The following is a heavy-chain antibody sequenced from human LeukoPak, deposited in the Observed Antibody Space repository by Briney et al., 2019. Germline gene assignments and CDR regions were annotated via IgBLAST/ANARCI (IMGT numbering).Heavy chain of an antibody. V-gene: IGHV4-30-2*01. CDR3: ARGDGDDSSGYHAEYFQH. Sequence: PSETLSLTCAVSGGSISSGGYSWSWIRQPPGKGLEWIGYIYHSGSTYYNPSLKSRVTISVDRSKNQFSLKLSSVTAADTAVHYCARGDGDDSSGYHAEYFQHWGQGTLVTVSS. J-gene: IGHJ1*01. D-gene: IGHD3-22*01. CDR1: GGSISSGGYS. CDR2: IYHSGST.